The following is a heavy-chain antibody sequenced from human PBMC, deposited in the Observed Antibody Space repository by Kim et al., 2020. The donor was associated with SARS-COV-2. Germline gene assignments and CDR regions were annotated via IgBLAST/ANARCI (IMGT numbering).Heavy chain of an antibody. CDR2: ISGSGGST. Sequence: GGSLRLSCAASGFTFSSYAMSWVRQAPGKGLEWVSAISGSGGSTYYADSVKGRFTISRDNSKNTLYLQMNSLRAEDTAVYYCAKDIDPSLAVAGPTSFDYWGQGTLVTVSS. CDR3: AKDIDPSLAVAGPTSFDY. V-gene: IGHV3-23*01. J-gene: IGHJ4*02. CDR1: GFTFSSYA. D-gene: IGHD6-19*01.